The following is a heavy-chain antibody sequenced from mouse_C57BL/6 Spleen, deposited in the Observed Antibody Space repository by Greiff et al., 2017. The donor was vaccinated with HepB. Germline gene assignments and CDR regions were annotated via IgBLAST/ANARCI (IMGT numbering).Heavy chain of an antibody. CDR3: ARDYDRYD. CDR2: INPNNVCT. Sequence: EVQLQQSGPELVKPGASVKMSCKASGYTFTDYNMHWVKQSHGTSLERTGYINPNNVCTSYNQKFKGKSTLTVNKSSSTAYMELRSLKSEDSAVYYCARDYDRYDWGQGTTLTVAS. J-gene: IGHJ2*01. D-gene: IGHD2-14*01. CDR1: GYTFTDYN. V-gene: IGHV1-22*01.